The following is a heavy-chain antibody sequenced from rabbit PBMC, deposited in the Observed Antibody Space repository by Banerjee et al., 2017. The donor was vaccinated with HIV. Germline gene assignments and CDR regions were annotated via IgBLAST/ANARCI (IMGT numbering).Heavy chain of an antibody. D-gene: IGHD1-1*01. Sequence: QEQLEESGGDLVKPGASLTLTCTASGFSFSGSYWIWWVRQAPGKGLEWIGCINTGSRNAYYASWVISRFTISKTSSTTVTLQATSLTVADTATYFCARMYDSDSGDLNLWGPGTLAPS. V-gene: IGHV1S45*01. CDR2: INTGSRNA. CDR3: ARMYDSDSGDLNL. J-gene: IGHJ4*01. CDR1: GFSFSGSYW.